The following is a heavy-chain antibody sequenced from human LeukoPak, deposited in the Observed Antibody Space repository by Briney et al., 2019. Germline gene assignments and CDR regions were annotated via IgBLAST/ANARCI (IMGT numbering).Heavy chain of an antibody. CDR3: ARGVDWANYFDY. J-gene: IGHJ4*02. D-gene: IGHD2-21*01. CDR2: IYYSGST. V-gene: IGHV4-39*01. Sequence: SETLSLTCTVSGGSISSSSYYWGWIRQPPGTGLEWIGSIYYSGSTYYNPSLKSRVTISVDTSKNQFSLKLSSVTAADTAVYYCARGVDWANYFDYWGQGTLVTVSS. CDR1: GGSISSSSYY.